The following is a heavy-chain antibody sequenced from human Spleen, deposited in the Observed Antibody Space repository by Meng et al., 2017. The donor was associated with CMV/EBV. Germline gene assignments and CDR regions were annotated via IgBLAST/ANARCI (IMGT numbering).Heavy chain of an antibody. CDR1: GYTFISFY. J-gene: IGHJ6*02. V-gene: IGHV1-2*02. D-gene: IGHD2-8*01. Sequence: ASVKVSCKASGYTFISFYMHWVRQAPGQGLEWMGWINPNTGGTNYAQNFQGRVTMTRDTSISAVYMELSRLRSDDTAVYYCASPYVLRNYGMDVWGQGTTVTVSS. CDR3: ASPYVLRNYGMDV. CDR2: INPNTGGT.